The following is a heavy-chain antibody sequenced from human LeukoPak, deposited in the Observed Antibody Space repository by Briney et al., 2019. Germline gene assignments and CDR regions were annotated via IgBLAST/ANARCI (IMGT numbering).Heavy chain of an antibody. CDR1: GYSISSGYY. Sequence: PSETLSLTCTVSGYSISSGYYWGWIRQPPGKGLEWIGSIHHSGSTNYNPSLKSRVTISVDTSKNQFSLKLSSVTAADTAVYYCARGLGWLRSWGQGTLVTVSS. CDR3: ARGLGWLRS. J-gene: IGHJ4*02. CDR2: IHHSGST. D-gene: IGHD5-12*01. V-gene: IGHV4-38-2*02.